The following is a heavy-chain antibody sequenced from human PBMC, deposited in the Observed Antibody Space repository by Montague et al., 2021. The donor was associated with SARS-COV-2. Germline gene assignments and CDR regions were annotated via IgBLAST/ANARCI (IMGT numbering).Heavy chain of an antibody. CDR2: FYYGGSA. Sequence: SETLSLTCTVSGASISVSSYYWAWIRQPPGKGLEWIGSFYYGGSADYNPSLKSRVTISVDTSNNQFSLKLTSVTAADTAVYSCASSPGHALGAICCANSFHPWGQGTLVTVSS. D-gene: IGHD2-2*01. J-gene: IGHJ5*02. V-gene: IGHV4-39*01. CDR1: GASISVSSYY. CDR3: ASSPGHALGAICCANSFHP.